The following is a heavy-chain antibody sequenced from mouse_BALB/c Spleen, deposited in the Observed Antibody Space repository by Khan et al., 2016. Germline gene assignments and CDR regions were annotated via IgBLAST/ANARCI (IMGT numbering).Heavy chain of an antibody. CDR3: ARQDDYAMDY. CDR1: GFDFSRYW. Sequence: EVKLLESGGGLVQPGGSLKLSCAASGFDFSRYWMSWVRQAPGKGLEWIGEINPDSSTINYTPSLKDKFIISRDNAKNKLYLQMSKVRSEDTALYYCARQDDYAMDYWGQGTSVTVSS. J-gene: IGHJ4*01. V-gene: IGHV4-1*02. CDR2: INPDSSTI.